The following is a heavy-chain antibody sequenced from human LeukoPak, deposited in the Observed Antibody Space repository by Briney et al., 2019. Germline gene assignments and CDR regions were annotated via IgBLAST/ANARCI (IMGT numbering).Heavy chain of an antibody. CDR2: ISAYNGNT. D-gene: IGHD6-13*01. CDR3: ARDPAGYSTQDY. J-gene: IGHJ4*02. V-gene: IGHV1-18*01. Sequence: APVKVSCKASGYTFTSYGISWVRQAPGQGLEWMGWISAYNGNTNYAQKLQGRVTMTTDTSTSTAYMELRSLRSDDTAVYYCARDPAGYSTQDYWGQGTLVTVSS. CDR1: GYTFTSYG.